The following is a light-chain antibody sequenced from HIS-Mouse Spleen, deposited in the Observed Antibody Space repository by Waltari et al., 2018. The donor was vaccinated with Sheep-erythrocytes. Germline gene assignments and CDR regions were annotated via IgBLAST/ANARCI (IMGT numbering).Light chain of an antibody. J-gene: IGLJ1*01. CDR3: CSYAGSYNHV. V-gene: IGLV2-11*01. Sequence: QSALTHPRSVSGSPGQSVTISCTGTSSDVGGFNYVSWYQTHPGKAPKPMIYYVSKRPSGVPDRFSGSKSGNTASLTISGLQAEDEADYYCCSYAGSYNHVFATGTKVTVL. CDR1: SSDVGGFNY. CDR2: YVS.